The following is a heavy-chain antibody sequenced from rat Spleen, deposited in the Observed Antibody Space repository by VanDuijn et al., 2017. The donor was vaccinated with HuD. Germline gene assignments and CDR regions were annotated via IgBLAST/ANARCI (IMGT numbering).Heavy chain of an antibody. V-gene: IGHV5-29*01. J-gene: IGHJ2*01. Sequence: EVQLVESGGGLVQPGRSLKLSCAASGFTFSHYDMAWVRQAPKKGLEWVAFISYGDSSGHSSTYYRDSVKGRFTISRDNAKSTLYLQMDSLGSEDTATYYCARRHYGYTDYFDYWGQGVMVTVSS. CDR1: GFTFSHYD. CDR2: ISYGDSSGHSST. CDR3: ARRHYGYTDYFDY. D-gene: IGHD1-9*01.